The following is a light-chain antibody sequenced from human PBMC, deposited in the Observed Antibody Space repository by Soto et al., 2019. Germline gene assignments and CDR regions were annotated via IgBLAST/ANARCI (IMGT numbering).Light chain of an antibody. V-gene: IGKV3-20*01. Sequence: EIVLTQVPSTLSLSPGDRAALLYRASQIVSSSYLAWYQQKPGQAPRLLIYGASSRATGLPDRFSGSGSGKDFPLTISRLEPEDFAVYYCQQYGRTFGQGTKV. CDR3: QQYGRT. J-gene: IGKJ1*01. CDR1: QIVSSSY. CDR2: GAS.